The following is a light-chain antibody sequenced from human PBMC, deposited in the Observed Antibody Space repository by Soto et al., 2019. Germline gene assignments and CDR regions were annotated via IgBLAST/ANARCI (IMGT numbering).Light chain of an antibody. CDR1: QSVSSY. J-gene: IGKJ5*01. V-gene: IGKV3-20*01. CDR2: GAS. CDR3: QQYHTSPIT. Sequence: EIVLTQSPATLSLSPGERATLSCRASQSVSSYLAWYQQKPGQAPRLLIYGASIRATGIPDRFSGSGSGTDLTITISRLEPEDFAVYDCQQYHTSPITFGQGTRLEIK.